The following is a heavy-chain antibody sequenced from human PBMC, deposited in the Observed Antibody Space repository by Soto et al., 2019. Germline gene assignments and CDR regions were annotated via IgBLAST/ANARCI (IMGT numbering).Heavy chain of an antibody. J-gene: IGHJ4*01. CDR2: ISGSGGST. CDR1: GFTFSSYA. Sequence: HPGGSLRLSCAASGFTFSSYAMSWVRQAPGKGLEWVSAISGSGGSTYYADSVKGRFTISRDNSKNTLYLQMNSLSAEDTAVYYCAKEIELVGGFDYWGHGTLVTVSS. V-gene: IGHV3-23*01. CDR3: AKEIELVGGFDY. D-gene: IGHD3-16*01.